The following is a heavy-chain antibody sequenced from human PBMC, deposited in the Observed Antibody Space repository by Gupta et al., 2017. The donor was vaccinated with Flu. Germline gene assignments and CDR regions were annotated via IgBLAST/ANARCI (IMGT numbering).Heavy chain of an antibody. CDR3: ARVFLESPKYYHYGMDV. D-gene: IGHD3-3*01. Sequence: EVQLVESGGGLVQPGGSLRLSCVASGFTFSSYWMNWVRQAPGKGLVWVSRVNIDGSSTTYADSVKGRSTISRDNAKNTLYLQMNSLSAEDTAVYYCARVFLESPKYYHYGMDVWGQGTTVTVSS. CDR1: GFTFSSYW. CDR2: VNIDGSST. J-gene: IGHJ6*02. V-gene: IGHV3-74*01.